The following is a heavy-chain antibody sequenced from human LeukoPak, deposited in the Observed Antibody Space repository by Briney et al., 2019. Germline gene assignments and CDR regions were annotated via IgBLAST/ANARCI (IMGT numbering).Heavy chain of an antibody. J-gene: IGHJ3*02. CDR1: GGSISSYY. Sequence: PSETLSLTCSVSGGSISSYYWSWIRQPPGKGLEWIGYLYYSGSTNSNPSLKSRVTMSVDTSKNQFSLKLRSVTAADTAVYYCARGGSGISNAFDILGQGTMVTVSS. V-gene: IGHV4-59*01. CDR3: ARGGSGISNAFDI. CDR2: LYYSGST. D-gene: IGHD3-10*01.